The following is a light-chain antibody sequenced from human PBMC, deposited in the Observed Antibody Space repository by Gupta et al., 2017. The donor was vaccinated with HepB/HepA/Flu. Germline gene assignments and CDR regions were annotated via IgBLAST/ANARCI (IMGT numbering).Light chain of an antibody. CDR2: WAS. Sequence: DIVMIQSPDSLAVSLGERATINCKSSQSVLYSSNNKNYLAWYQQKPGQPPKLLIYWASTRESGVPDRFSGSGSGTDFTLTISSLQAEDVAVYYCQQDDCTPQTFGQGTKVEIK. CDR3: QQDDCTPQT. CDR1: QSVLYSSNNKNY. J-gene: IGKJ1*01. V-gene: IGKV4-1*01.